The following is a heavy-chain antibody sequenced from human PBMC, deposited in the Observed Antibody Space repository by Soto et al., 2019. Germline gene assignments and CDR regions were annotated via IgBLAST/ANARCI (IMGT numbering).Heavy chain of an antibody. CDR1: RDTFTSYY. J-gene: IGHJ4*02. CDR2: INPHGGST. V-gene: IGHV1-46*01. CDR3: AKDRNYPRDQFHY. Sequence: GASVKVSCKAPRDTFTSYYINWVRQAPGQGLEWMGVINPHGGSTAYAQKFKGRVTLTRDTSASTVYMEVSSLTSEDTAVYYCAKDRNYPRDQFHYWGQGTLVTVSS. D-gene: IGHD1-7*01.